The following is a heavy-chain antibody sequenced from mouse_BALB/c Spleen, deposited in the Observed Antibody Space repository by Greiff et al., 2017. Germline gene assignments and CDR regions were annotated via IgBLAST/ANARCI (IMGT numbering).Heavy chain of an antibody. V-gene: IGHV1-31*01. Sequence: EVKLQESGPELVKPGASVKISCKASGYSFTGYYMHWVKQSHVKSLEWIGRINPYNGATSYNQNFKDKASLTVDKSSSTAYMELHSLTSEDSAVYYCARLLDAMDYWGQGTSVTVSS. CDR2: INPYNGAT. J-gene: IGHJ4*01. CDR1: GYSFTGYY. CDR3: ARLLDAMDY. D-gene: IGHD2-1*01.